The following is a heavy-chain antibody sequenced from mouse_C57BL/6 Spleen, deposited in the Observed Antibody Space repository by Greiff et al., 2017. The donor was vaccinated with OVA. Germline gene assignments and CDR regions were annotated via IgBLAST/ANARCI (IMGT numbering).Heavy chain of an antibody. J-gene: IGHJ4*01. CDR2: IDPSDSYT. CDR3: ARSLSNYDAMDY. CDR1: GYTFTSYW. V-gene: IGHV1-69*01. Sequence: QVQLQQPGAELVMPGASVKLSCKASGYTFTSYWMHWVKQRPGQGLEWIGEIDPSDSYTNYNQKFKGKSTLTVDKSSSTAYMQLSSLTSEDSAVYYCARSLSNYDAMDYWGQGTSVTVSS. D-gene: IGHD2-5*01.